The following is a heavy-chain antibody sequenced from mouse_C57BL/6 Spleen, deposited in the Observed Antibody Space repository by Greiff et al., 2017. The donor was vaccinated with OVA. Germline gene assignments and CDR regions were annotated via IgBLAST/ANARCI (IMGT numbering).Heavy chain of an antibody. CDR1: GYAFSSSW. V-gene: IGHV1-82*01. D-gene: IGHD2-4*01. CDR2: IYPGDGDT. J-gene: IGHJ3*01. CDR3: ARSGEDYDERDFAY. Sequence: QVQLQQSGPELVKPGASVKISCKASGYAFSSSWMNWVKQRPGKGLEWIGRIYPGDGDTNYNGKFKGKATLTADKSSSTAYMQLSSLTSEDSAVYFCARSGEDYDERDFAYWGQGTLVTVSA.